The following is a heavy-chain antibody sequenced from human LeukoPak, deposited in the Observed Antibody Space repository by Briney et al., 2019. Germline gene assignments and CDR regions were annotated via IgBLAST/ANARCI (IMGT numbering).Heavy chain of an antibody. CDR2: ISGSGDRI. CDR3: AKDFSSGWHGDYFDH. V-gene: IGHV3-23*01. J-gene: IGHJ4*02. CDR1: GLTSNNYA. D-gene: IGHD6-19*01. Sequence: GGSLRLSCAASGLTSNNYAMSWVRQAPGKGLECVSGISGSGDRIHYAHSVEGRFTIHRDKTKHTLYLKMNSLRAEDTAIYYCAKDFSSGWHGDYFDHWGQGTLVTVSS.